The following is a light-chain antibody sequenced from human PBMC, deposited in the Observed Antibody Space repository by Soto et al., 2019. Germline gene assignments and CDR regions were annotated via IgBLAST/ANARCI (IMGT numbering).Light chain of an antibody. CDR1: SSDIGGYNY. CDR2: EVS. V-gene: IGLV2-14*01. CDR3: SSYRSTTTFGV. J-gene: IGLJ1*01. Sequence: QSALTQPASVSGSPGQSITISCTGTSSDIGGYNYVSWYQQHPGKAPKVVIYEVSNRPSGVSNRFSASKSGNTASLIISGLQADDEADYFCSSYRSTTTFGVFGTGTKVTVL.